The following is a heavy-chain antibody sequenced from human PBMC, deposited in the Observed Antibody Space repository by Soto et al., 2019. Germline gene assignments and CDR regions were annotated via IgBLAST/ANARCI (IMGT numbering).Heavy chain of an antibody. CDR1: GRIFSSFP. CDR3: ARVGRRDAYNYVPDQ. V-gene: IGHV1-69*06. J-gene: IGHJ1*01. CDR2: VISASGSV. D-gene: IGHD5-18*01. Sequence: QVQVVQSGAEVKKPGSSVKISCKASGRIFSSFPTSWVRQVPGQGLEWMGGVISASGSVTYAPKFQGRVTMAEVNSAGIGYMELTSLTSDDTAIYYCARVGRRDAYNYVPDQWGPGTMVNVS.